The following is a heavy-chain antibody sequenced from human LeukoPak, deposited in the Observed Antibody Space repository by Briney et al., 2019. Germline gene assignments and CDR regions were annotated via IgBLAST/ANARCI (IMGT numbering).Heavy chain of an antibody. CDR2: ISGSGGTT. CDR1: GFTFSGST. CDR3: AKDSMYYDFWSGYSY. D-gene: IGHD3-3*01. V-gene: IGHV3-23*01. Sequence: GGSLRLSCAASGFTFSGSTMSWVRQAPGKGLEWLSGISGSGGTTRHADSVKGRFTISRDNSKNTLYLQMNSLRAEDTAVYYCAKDSMYYDFWSGYSYWGQGTLVTVSS. J-gene: IGHJ4*02.